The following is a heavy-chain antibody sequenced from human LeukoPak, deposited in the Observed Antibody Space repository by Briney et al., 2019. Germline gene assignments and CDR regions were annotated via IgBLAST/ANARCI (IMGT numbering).Heavy chain of an antibody. CDR1: GFTFSSYA. CDR3: AKDHYDTGGTYSFDP. Sequence: GGSLRLSCAASGFTFSSYAMHWVRQAPGKGLEWVAVISYDGSNKYYADSVKGRFTISRDNSKNRLYLQMNSLRAEDTAVYYCAKDHYDTGGTYSFDPWGQGTLVTVSS. V-gene: IGHV3-30*04. J-gene: IGHJ5*02. CDR2: ISYDGSNK. D-gene: IGHD2-8*02.